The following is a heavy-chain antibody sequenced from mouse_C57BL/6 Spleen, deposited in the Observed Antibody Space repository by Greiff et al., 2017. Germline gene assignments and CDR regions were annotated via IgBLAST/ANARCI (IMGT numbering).Heavy chain of an antibody. V-gene: IGHV5-16*01. CDR1: GFTFSDYY. J-gene: IGHJ1*03. Sequence: EVHLVESEGGLVQPGSSMKLSCTASGFTFSDYYMAWVRQVPEKGLEWVANINYDGSSTYYLDSLKSRFIISRDNAKNILYLQMSSLKSEDTATYYCARDRHYYGSSYGYFDVWGTGTTVTVSS. CDR2: INYDGSST. D-gene: IGHD1-1*01. CDR3: ARDRHYYGSSYGYFDV.